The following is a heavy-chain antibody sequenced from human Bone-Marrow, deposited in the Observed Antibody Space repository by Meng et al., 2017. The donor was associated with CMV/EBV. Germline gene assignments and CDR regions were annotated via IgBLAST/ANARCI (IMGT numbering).Heavy chain of an antibody. CDR1: GFTFSSYW. Sequence: GVSLKISSAASGFTFSSYWMSWVRQAPGKGLEWVANIKQDGSENYYVDSVKGRFTISRDNAKNSLYLQMNSLRAEDTAVYYCARLNSGYSYEFDYWGPGTLVTVAS. CDR2: IKQDGSEN. J-gene: IGHJ4*02. CDR3: ARLNSGYSYEFDY. V-gene: IGHV3-7*01. D-gene: IGHD5-18*01.